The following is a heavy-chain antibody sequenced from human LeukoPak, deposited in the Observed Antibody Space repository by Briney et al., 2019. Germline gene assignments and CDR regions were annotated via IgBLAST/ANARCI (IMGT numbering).Heavy chain of an antibody. Sequence: ASVKVSCKASGGTFSSYAFSWVRQAPGQGLEWMGGIIPIVGTTNYAQMFQGRVTITADESTSTAYMELSSLRSEDTAVYYCASKNIVVPADYWGRGTLVTVSS. V-gene: IGHV1-69*01. CDR2: IIPIVGTT. CDR3: ASKNIVVPADY. CDR1: GGTFSSYA. J-gene: IGHJ4*02. D-gene: IGHD2-15*01.